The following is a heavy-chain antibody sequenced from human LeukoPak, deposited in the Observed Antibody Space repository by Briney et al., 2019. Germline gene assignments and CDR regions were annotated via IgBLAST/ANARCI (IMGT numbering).Heavy chain of an antibody. CDR1: GFILTTYS. V-gene: IGHV3-21*01. CDR2: ISSSSTYI. CDR3: ARASVGWWHDRPYYMDV. J-gene: IGHJ6*03. Sequence: PGGSLRLSCAASGFILTTYSINWVRQAPGKGLEWVSSISSSSTYIYYADSVKGRFTISRDNSKNTLYLQMNSLRAEDTAVYYCARASVGWWHDRPYYMDVWGKGIPVTVSS. D-gene: IGHD2-8*02.